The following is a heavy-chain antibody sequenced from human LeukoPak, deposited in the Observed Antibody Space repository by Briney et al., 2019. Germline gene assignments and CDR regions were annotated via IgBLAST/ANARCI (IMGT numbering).Heavy chain of an antibody. CDR1: GGSISSSSYY. J-gene: IGHJ4*02. Sequence: SETLSLTCTVSGGSISSSSYYWGWIRQPPGKGLEWIGSIYYSGSTYYNPSLKSRVTISVDTSKNQFSLKLSSVTAADTAVYYCARGPPFDYWGQGTLVTVSS. CDR3: ARGPPFDY. V-gene: IGHV4-39*07. CDR2: IYYSGST.